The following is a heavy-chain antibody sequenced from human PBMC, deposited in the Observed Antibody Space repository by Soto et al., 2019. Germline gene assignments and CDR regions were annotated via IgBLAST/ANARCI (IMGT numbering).Heavy chain of an antibody. CDR3: ERRSHIVVART. CDR1: GASFSDANYY. CDR2: FYYDGRT. J-gene: IGHJ4*02. D-gene: IGHD2-21*01. Sequence: SETLSLTCIVSGASFSDANYYWVWIRQPPGEGLEWIGSFYYDGRTYYNASLKSRVTISVDTSKNHFSLMLTSVTAVDTAVYYCERRSHIVVARTWGQGTLVTVSS. V-gene: IGHV4-39*02.